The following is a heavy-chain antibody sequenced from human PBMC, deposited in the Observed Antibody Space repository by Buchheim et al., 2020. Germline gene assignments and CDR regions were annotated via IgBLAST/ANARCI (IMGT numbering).Heavy chain of an antibody. CDR3: AKDRRYSYGLDSIAMDV. CDR1: GFTFTSYA. D-gene: IGHD5-18*01. CDR2: ISGSGGTT. J-gene: IGHJ6*02. Sequence: EVQVLESGGGLVQPGGSLRLSCAASGFTFTSYAMSWVRQAPGKGLEWVSAISGSGGTTYYADSVKGRFTISRDGSKNSLYLQMNSLRAEDTAVYYCAKDRRYSYGLDSIAMDVWGQGTT. V-gene: IGHV3-23*01.